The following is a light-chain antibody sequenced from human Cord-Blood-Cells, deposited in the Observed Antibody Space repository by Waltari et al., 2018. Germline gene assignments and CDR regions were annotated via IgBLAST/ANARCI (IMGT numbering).Light chain of an antibody. CDR1: QSVLYSSKNKNY. CDR2: WAS. V-gene: IGKV4-1*01. J-gene: IGKJ1*01. Sequence: DIVMTQSPDSLAVSLGERATINCKSSQSVLYSSKNKNYLAWYQQKQGQPPKLLIYWASTRESGVPDRFSGSGSGTDFTLTISSLQAEDVAVYYCQQYYSTPRTFGQGTKVEIK. CDR3: QQYYSTPRT.